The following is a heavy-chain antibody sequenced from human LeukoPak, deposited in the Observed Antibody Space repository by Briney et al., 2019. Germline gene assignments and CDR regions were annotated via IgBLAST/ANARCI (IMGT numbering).Heavy chain of an antibody. D-gene: IGHD7-27*01. CDR1: AGSVSSGSYY. CDR3: AREAWGSGYYFDY. CDR2: IYYSGST. Sequence: SETLSLTCTVSAGSVSSGSYYWNWIRQPPGKGLEWIGYIYYSGSTNYNPPLKSRVTISVDTSKNQLSLKLSSVTAADTAVYYCAREAWGSGYYFDYWGQGTLVTVSS. V-gene: IGHV4-61*01. J-gene: IGHJ4*02.